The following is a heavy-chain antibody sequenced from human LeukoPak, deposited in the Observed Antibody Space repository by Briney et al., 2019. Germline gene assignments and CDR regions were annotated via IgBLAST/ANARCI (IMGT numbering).Heavy chain of an antibody. J-gene: IGHJ1*01. CDR1: GGSISSYY. CDR2: IHYSGST. Sequence: SETLSLTCTVSGGSISSYYWSWIRQPPGKGLEWIGYIHYSGSTNYNPSLKSRVTISVDTSKNQFSLKLSSVTAADTAMCHCAATIGAEYFLHWGQGTLVTVSS. CDR3: AATIGAEYFLH. D-gene: IGHD1-26*01. V-gene: IGHV4-59*01.